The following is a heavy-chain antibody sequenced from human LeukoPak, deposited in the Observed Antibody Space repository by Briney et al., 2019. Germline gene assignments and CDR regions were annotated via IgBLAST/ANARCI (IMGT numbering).Heavy chain of an antibody. V-gene: IGHV1-8*03. Sequence: VASVKVSCKASGYTFTGYYMHWVRQATGQGLEWMGWMNPNSGNTGYAQKFQGRVTITRNTSISTAYMELSSLRSEDTAVYYCARDVHMDVWGKGTTVTVSS. CDR2: MNPNSGNT. D-gene: IGHD6-6*01. CDR1: GYTFTGYY. J-gene: IGHJ6*03. CDR3: ARDVHMDV.